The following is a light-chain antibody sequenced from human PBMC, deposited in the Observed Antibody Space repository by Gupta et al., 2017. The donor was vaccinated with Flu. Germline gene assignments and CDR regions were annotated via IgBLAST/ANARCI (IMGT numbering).Light chain of an antibody. CDR2: DTN. J-gene: IGLJ3*02. V-gene: IGLV7-46*01. CDR3: LLSYSGARV. Sequence: QAVVPQEPSLTVSPGGTVTLTCGSSTEPVASGHYPYWFQQRPGQAPRTLISDTNNKHSWTPARFSGSLLGGKAALTLSGAQPEDEADYYCLLSYSGARVFGGGTKLTVL. CDR1: TEPVASGHY.